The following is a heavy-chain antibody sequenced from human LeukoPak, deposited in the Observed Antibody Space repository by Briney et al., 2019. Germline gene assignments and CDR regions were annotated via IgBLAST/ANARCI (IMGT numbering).Heavy chain of an antibody. D-gene: IGHD3-10*01. CDR2: IIPIFGTA. V-gene: IGHV1-69*13. CDR1: GGTFSSYA. Sequence: SVKVSCKASGGTFSSYAISWVRQAPGQGLEWMGGIIPIFGTANYAQKFQGRVTITADESTSTAYMELSSLRSEDTAVYYCARDGPRGNYMDVWGKGTTVTASS. CDR3: ARDGPRGNYMDV. J-gene: IGHJ6*03.